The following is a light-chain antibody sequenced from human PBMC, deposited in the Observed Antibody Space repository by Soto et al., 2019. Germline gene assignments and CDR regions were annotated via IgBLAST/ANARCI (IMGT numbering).Light chain of an antibody. V-gene: IGLV2-14*01. CDR3: SSXTTSSTQV. J-gene: IGLJ1*01. Sequence: QSALTQPASVSGSPGQSITISCTGTSSDIGGYKHVSWYQQHPGKAPKLMIYEVSNRPSGVSNRFSGSKSGNTASLTISGLQAEDEADYYCSSXTTSSTQVFGTGTKLTVL. CDR1: SSDIGGYKH. CDR2: EVS.